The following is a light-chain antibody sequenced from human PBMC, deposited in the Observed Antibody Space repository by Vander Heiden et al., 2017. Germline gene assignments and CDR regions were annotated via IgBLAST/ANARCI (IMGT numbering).Light chain of an antibody. CDR2: HSS. CDR1: RYVRNN. CDR3: QQYNDWPGT. Sequence: LVLTQSAATLSVSRGERATLSCRASRYVRNNVAWYQQKPGQAPSLLIYHSSTRAASVPARFSGSGSETEFTLTISSLQSEDFAIYYCQQYNDWPGTFGQGTKLEI. V-gene: IGKV3-15*01. J-gene: IGKJ1*01.